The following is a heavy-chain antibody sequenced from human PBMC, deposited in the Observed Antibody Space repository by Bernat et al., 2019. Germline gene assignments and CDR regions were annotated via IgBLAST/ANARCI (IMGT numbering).Heavy chain of an antibody. J-gene: IGHJ4*02. Sequence: QVQLVQSGAEVKKPGASVKVSCKASGYTFTSYYMHWVRQAPGQGLEWMGIINPSGGSTSYAQKFQGRVTRPRDTSTSTVYMELSSLRSEDTSVYYCAREWHDSSGYYYPEDYFDYWGQGTLVTVSS. CDR1: GYTFTSYY. CDR3: AREWHDSSGYYYPEDYFDY. D-gene: IGHD3-22*01. CDR2: INPSGGST. V-gene: IGHV1-46*03.